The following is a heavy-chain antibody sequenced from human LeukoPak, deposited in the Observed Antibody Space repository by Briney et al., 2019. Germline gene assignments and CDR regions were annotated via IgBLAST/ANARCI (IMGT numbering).Heavy chain of an antibody. CDR3: ARVPDYYGSGSSSNWFDP. Sequence: ASVKVSCKASGYTFTRYGISWVRQVPGQGLEWMGWINTYNGDTNYAQKLQGRVTMTTDTSTSTAYMELRSLRSDDTAVYYCARVPDYYGSGSSSNWFDPWGQGTLVTVSS. J-gene: IGHJ5*02. CDR2: INTYNGDT. CDR1: GYTFTRYG. D-gene: IGHD3-10*01. V-gene: IGHV1-18*01.